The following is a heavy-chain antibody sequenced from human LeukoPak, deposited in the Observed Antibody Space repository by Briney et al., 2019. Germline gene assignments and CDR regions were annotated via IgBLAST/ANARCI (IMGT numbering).Heavy chain of an antibody. CDR1: GITLSNYG. CDR2: MSDSGGRT. CDR3: AKRGVVIRVILVGFHKEAYYFDS. J-gene: IGHJ4*02. D-gene: IGHD3-22*01. V-gene: IGHV3-23*01. Sequence: GGSLRLSCAVSGITLSNYGMSWVRQAPGKGLEWVAGMSDSGGRTNYADSVKGRFTISRDNPKNTLYLQMNSLRAEDTVVYFCAKRGVVIRVILVGFHKEAYYFDSWGQGALVTVSS.